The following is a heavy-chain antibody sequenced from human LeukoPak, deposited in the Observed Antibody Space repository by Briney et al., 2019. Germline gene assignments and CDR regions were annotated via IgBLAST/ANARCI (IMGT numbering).Heavy chain of an antibody. CDR1: GFTFSSYS. D-gene: IGHD3-3*01. J-gene: IGHJ4*02. CDR3: ARYVLDYDFWSGYPDYFDY. V-gene: IGHV3-21*03. Sequence: GGSLRLSCAASGFTFSSYSMNWVRQAPGKGLEWVSSISSSSSYIYYADSVKGRFTISRDNAKNSLYLQMNSLRAEDTAVYYRARYVLDYDFWSGYPDYFDYWGQGTLVTVSS. CDR2: ISSSSSYI.